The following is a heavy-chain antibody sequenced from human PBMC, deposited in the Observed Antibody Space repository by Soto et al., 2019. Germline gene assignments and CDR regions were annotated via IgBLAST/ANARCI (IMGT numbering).Heavy chain of an antibody. CDR1: GFTFSSYA. Sequence: EVQLLESGGGLVQPGGSLRLSCAASGFTFSSYAMRWVRQAPGKGLEWVSAISGSGGSTYYAASVKGRFTISRDNSKNSLYLRMNSLRAEDTAVYYCARRGSGSYYDYWGQGTLVTVSS. D-gene: IGHD1-26*01. J-gene: IGHJ4*02. CDR2: ISGSGGST. CDR3: ARRGSGSYYDY. V-gene: IGHV3-23*01.